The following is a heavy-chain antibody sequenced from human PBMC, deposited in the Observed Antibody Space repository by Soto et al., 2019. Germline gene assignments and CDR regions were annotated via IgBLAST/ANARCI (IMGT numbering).Heavy chain of an antibody. CDR3: AKGVRGLYYYYYGMDV. V-gene: IGHV3-7*01. CDR2: IKQDGSEK. CDR1: GFTFISYW. D-gene: IGHD3-10*01. Sequence: GGSLRHSCASSGFTFISYWMSWVRQAPGKGLEWVANIKQDGSEKYYVDSVKGRFTISRDNSKNTLYLQMNSLRAEDTAVYYCAKGVRGLYYYYYGMDVWGQGTTVTVSS. J-gene: IGHJ6*02.